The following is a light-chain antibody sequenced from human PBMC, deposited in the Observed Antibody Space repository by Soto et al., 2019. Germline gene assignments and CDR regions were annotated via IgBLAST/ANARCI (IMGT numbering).Light chain of an antibody. V-gene: IGKV3-11*01. CDR3: QNRSNWPWT. CDR2: DAS. CDR1: QSVSRY. J-gene: IGKJ1*01. Sequence: EIVLTQSPATLSLSPGERATLSCRASQSVSRYLAWYQQQPGQAPRLLIYDASNRVPGIPARFSGSGSGTDFTLTIRSLEPEDFAVYYCQNRSNWPWTFGQGTKVEIK.